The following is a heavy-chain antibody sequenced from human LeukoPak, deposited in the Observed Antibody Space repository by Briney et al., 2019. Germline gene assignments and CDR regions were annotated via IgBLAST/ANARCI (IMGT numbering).Heavy chain of an antibody. CDR3: AKSNGYGLVDV. CDR2: IFYSGTT. Sequence: SETLSLTCTVSGGSISTSNYYSGWIRQPPGKGIEWLGNIFYSGTTYHSPSLRSRVTISLDTSRNQFSLKLNSVTAADTVVYYCAKSNGYGLVDVGGQGTMVTVSS. D-gene: IGHD3-10*01. J-gene: IGHJ3*01. V-gene: IGHV4-39*07. CDR1: GGSISTSNYY.